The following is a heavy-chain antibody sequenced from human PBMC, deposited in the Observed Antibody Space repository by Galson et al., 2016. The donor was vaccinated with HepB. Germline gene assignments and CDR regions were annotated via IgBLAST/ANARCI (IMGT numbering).Heavy chain of an antibody. CDR2: ISYDGSNK. CDR3: ARIDFPAAKMYYFDY. V-gene: IGHV3-30-3*01. CDR1: GFTFSSYA. D-gene: IGHD2-2*01. J-gene: IGHJ4*02. Sequence: SLRLSCAASGFTFSSYAMHWVRQAPGKGLEWVAVISYDGSNKYYADSVKGRFTISSDNSKNTLYLQMNSLRAEDTAVYYCARIDFPAAKMYYFDYWGQGTLVTVSS.